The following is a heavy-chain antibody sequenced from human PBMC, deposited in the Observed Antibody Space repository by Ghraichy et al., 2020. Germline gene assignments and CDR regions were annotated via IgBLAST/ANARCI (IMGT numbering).Heavy chain of an antibody. J-gene: IGHJ6*02. Sequence: VAVIWYDGSNKHYADSVEGRFTISRDNSKTTLYLQVNSLRGEDTAVYYCAREVGLSRYYFYHGMDVWGQGTTVTVSS. CDR2: IWYDGSNK. V-gene: IGHV3-33*01. CDR3: AREVGLSRYYFYHGMDV.